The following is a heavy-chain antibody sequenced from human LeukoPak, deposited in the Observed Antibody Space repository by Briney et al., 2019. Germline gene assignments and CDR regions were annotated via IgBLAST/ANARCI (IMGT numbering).Heavy chain of an antibody. CDR1: GGSISSYY. CDR2: IYYSGST. Sequence: PSETLSLTCSVTGGSISSYYWSWIRQPPGKGLEWIGYIYYSGSTNYNPSLKSRVTISVDTSKNQFSLKLSSVTAADTAVYYCARVGSMEFDYWGQGTLVTVSS. CDR3: ARVGSMEFDY. V-gene: IGHV4-59*01. J-gene: IGHJ4*02. D-gene: IGHD2-2*03.